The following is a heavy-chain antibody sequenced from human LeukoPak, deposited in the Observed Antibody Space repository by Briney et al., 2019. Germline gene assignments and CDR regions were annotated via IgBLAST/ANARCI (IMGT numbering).Heavy chain of an antibody. J-gene: IGHJ4*02. Sequence: GGSLRLSCAASGFTFSSYAMSWVRQAPGKGLEWVSAISGSGGSTYNADSVKGRFTISRDNSKNTLYLQMNSLRAEDTAVYYCAKYDILTGIADWGQGTLVTVSS. CDR2: ISGSGGST. CDR3: AKYDILTGIAD. V-gene: IGHV3-23*01. D-gene: IGHD3-9*01. CDR1: GFTFSSYA.